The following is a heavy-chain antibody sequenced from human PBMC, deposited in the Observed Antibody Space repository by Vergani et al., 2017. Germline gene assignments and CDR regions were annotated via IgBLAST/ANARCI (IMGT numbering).Heavy chain of an antibody. CDR3: ARPFTYYDFWSGYSDRPDAFDI. J-gene: IGHJ3*02. V-gene: IGHV3-21*01. CDR2: ISSSSGYI. D-gene: IGHD3-3*01. CDR1: GFTFSHYS. Sequence: EVQMVESGGGLVKPGGSLRLSCVASGFTFSHYSMNWVRQAPGKGLEWVSSISSSSGYIYYADSVKGRFTISRDNAKNSLYLQMNSLRAEDTAVYYCARPFTYYDFWSGYSDRPDAFDIWGQGTMVTVSS.